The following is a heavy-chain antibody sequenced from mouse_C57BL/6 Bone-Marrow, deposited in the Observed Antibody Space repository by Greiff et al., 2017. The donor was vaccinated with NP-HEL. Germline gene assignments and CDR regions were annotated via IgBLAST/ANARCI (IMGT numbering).Heavy chain of an antibody. Sequence: QVQLQQSGAELARPGASVKLSCKASGYTFTSYGISWVKQRTGQGLEWIGEIYPRSGNTYYNEKFKGKATLSADKSSSTAYMELRSLTSEDSAVYFGARNYGSSYHWYFDVWGTGTTVTVSS. CDR1: GYTFTSYG. CDR3: ARNYGSSYHWYFDV. D-gene: IGHD1-1*01. CDR2: IYPRSGNT. V-gene: IGHV1-81*01. J-gene: IGHJ1*03.